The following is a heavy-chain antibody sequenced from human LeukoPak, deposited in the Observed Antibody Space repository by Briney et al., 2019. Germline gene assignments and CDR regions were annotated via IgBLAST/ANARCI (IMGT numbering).Heavy chain of an antibody. V-gene: IGHV3-48*03. CDR2: ISSSGSTI. CDR3: ARDFVDYDILTGYYNGFDY. D-gene: IGHD3-9*01. CDR1: GFTFSSYE. Sequence: GGSLRLSCAASGFTFSSYEMNWVRQAPGKGLEWVSYISSSGSTIYYADSVKGRFTISRDNAKNSLYLQMNNLRAEDTAVYYCARDFVDYDILTGYYNGFDYWGQGTLVTVSS. J-gene: IGHJ4*02.